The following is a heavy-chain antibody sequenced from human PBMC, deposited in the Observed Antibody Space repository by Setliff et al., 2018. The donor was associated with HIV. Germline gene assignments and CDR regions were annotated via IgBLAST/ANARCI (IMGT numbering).Heavy chain of an antibody. V-gene: IGHV1-18*01. D-gene: IGHD3-10*01. CDR2: ISAHNGNT. CDR1: AYTFTSYG. J-gene: IGHJ4*02. Sequence: ASVKVSCKASAYTFTSYGIRWVRQAPGQGLEWMGWISAHNGNTNYAQNFQGRVIMTTDTSTSTAYMELRSLRSDDTAVYYCARMVPANSYPSDYWGQGTLVTVSS. CDR3: ARMVPANSYPSDY.